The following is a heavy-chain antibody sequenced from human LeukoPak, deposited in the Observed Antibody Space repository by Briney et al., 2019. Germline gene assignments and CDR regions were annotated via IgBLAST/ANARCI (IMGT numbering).Heavy chain of an antibody. CDR3: ARVSSARNGFDY. Sequence: SETLSLTCSVSGGSLSSGGYYWSWIRQHPRMGLEWIGSIYYSGSTYYTPSLRSRVNISVDTSKSQFALNLTSVTAADTAVYYCARVSSARNGFDYWGQGTLVTVSS. CDR2: IYYSGST. J-gene: IGHJ4*02. V-gene: IGHV4-31*03. CDR1: GGSLSSGGYY. D-gene: IGHD1-14*01.